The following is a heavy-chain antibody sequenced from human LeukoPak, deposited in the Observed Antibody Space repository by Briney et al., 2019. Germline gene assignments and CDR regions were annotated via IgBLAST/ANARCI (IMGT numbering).Heavy chain of an antibody. D-gene: IGHD4-17*01. CDR3: ARSLYGFYFDY. CDR1: GFTFRDYY. J-gene: IGHJ4*02. V-gene: IGHV3-11*01. CDR2: ISGSGHKI. Sequence: GGSLRLSCAASGFTFRDYYMSWIRQAPGKGLEWVSYISGSGHKIYYADSVEGRFTISRDNAKNSLYLQMNSLRGEDTAVYYCARSLYGFYFDYWGQGTLVTVSS.